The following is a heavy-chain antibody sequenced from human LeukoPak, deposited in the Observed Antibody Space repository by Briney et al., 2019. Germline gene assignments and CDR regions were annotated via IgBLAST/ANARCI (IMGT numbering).Heavy chain of an antibody. CDR2: MNPNSGNT. CDR3: ARGAFPYYYDSSGYQIWFDP. Sequence: ASVKVSCKASGYTFTGYDINWVRQATGQGLEWMGWMNPNSGNTGYAQKFQGRVTMTRNTSISTAYMELCSLRSEDTAVYYCARGAFPYYYDSSGYQIWFDPWGQGTLVTVSS. D-gene: IGHD3-22*01. CDR1: GYTFTGYD. J-gene: IGHJ5*02. V-gene: IGHV1-8*01.